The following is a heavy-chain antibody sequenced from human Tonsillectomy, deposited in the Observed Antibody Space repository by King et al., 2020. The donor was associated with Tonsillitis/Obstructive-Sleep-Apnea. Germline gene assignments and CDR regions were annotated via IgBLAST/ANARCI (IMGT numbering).Heavy chain of an antibody. CDR3: ARWGITMVRGVIIDALPPNYYYYGMDV. CDR1: GFTFSSYG. Sequence: QLVQSGGGVVQPGRSLRLSCAASGFTFSSYGMHWVRQAPGKGLEWVAVIWYDGSNKYYADSVKGRFTISRDNSKNTLYLQMNSLRAEDTAVYYCARWGITMVRGVIIDALPPNYYYYGMDVWGQGTTVTVSS. V-gene: IGHV3-33*01. CDR2: IWYDGSNK. D-gene: IGHD3-10*01. J-gene: IGHJ6*02.